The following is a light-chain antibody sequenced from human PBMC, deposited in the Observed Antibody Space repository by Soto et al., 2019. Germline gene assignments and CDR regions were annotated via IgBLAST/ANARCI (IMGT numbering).Light chain of an antibody. CDR2: EVT. V-gene: IGLV2-14*01. Sequence: QSALTQPASVSGSPGQSITISCTGTNNDVGAYPYVSWYQQHPGTAPKLIIYEVTNRPSGISDRFSGSKSGNTASLTISGLPAEDEYDYYCSSFATSGTTVIFGGGTKLTVL. J-gene: IGLJ2*01. CDR3: SSFATSGTTVI. CDR1: NNDVGAYPY.